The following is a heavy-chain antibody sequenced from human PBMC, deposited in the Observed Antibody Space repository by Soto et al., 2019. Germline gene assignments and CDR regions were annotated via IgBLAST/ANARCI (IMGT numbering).Heavy chain of an antibody. D-gene: IGHD3-10*01. CDR3: ARDGASWFGETRVVDY. J-gene: IGHJ4*02. CDR1: GYTFTSYG. CDR2: ISAYNGNT. V-gene: IGHV1-18*01. Sequence: ASVKVSCKASGYTFTSYGISWVRQAPGQGLEWMGWISAYNGNTNYAQKLQGRVTMTTDTSTSTAYMELRSLRSDDTAVYYCARDGASWFGETRVVDYWGQGTLVTVSS.